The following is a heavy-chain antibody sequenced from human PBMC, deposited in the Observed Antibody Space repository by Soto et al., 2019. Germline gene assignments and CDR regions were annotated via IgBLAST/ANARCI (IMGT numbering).Heavy chain of an antibody. CDR3: ARGYGSGSYWVFWFDP. CDR1: GGSISSYY. CDR2: IYYSGST. D-gene: IGHD3-10*01. J-gene: IGHJ5*02. V-gene: IGHV4-59*08. Sequence: PSETLSLTCTVSGGSISSYYWSWIRQPPGKGLEWIGYIYYSGSTNYNPSLKSRVTISVDTSKNQFSLKLSSVTAADTAVYYCARGYGSGSYWVFWFDPWGQGTLVTV.